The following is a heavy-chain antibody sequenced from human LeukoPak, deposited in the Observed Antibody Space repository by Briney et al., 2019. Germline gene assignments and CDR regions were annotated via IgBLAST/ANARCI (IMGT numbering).Heavy chain of an antibody. Sequence: SETLSLTCAVYGGSFSGYYWSWIRQPPGKGLEWIGKINHSGSTNYNPSLKSRVTMSIDTSKNQFSLNLRSVTAADSAVYYCARGGVTVIVVAIWGQGTLVTVSS. V-gene: IGHV4-34*01. CDR1: GGSFSGYY. D-gene: IGHD3-22*01. CDR3: ARGGVTVIVVAI. J-gene: IGHJ4*02. CDR2: INHSGST.